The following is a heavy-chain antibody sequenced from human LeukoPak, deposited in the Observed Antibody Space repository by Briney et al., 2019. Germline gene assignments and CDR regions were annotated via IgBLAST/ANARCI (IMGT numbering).Heavy chain of an antibody. CDR3: ASGYYDRSGAGGTIGAFDI. CDR1: GFTFSSYG. J-gene: IGHJ3*02. D-gene: IGHD3-22*01. V-gene: IGHV3-NL1*01. Sequence: PGGSLRLSCAASGFTFSSYGMHWVRQAPGKGLEWVSVIYSGGSTYYADSVKGRFTISRDNSKNTLYLQMNSLRAEDTAVYYCASGYYDRSGAGGTIGAFDIWGQGAMVTVSS. CDR2: IYSGGST.